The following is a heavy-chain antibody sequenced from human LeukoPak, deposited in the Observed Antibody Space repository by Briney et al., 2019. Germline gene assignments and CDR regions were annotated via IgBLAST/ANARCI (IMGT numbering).Heavy chain of an antibody. Sequence: SETLSLTCTVSGGSISITSYYWGWVRQPPGKGLEWIGSMFNSGSTYHNPSLKSRVTISIDTSKNQFSLKLSSVTAADTAVYYCARHRVFNWNHPIWFDPWGQGTLVTVSS. J-gene: IGHJ5*02. CDR1: GGSISITSYY. D-gene: IGHD1-14*01. V-gene: IGHV4-39*01. CDR2: MFNSGST. CDR3: ARHRVFNWNHPIWFDP.